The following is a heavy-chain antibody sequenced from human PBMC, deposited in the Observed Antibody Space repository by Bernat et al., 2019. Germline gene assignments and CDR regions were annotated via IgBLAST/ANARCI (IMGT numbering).Heavy chain of an antibody. CDR1: GGSFSGYY. Sequence: QVQLQQWGAGLLKPSETLSLTCAVYGGSFSGYYWSWIRQPPGKGLEWIGEINHSGSTNYNPSLKSRVTISVDTSKNQFSLKLSSVTAPDTAVYYCARGVPIFGVVIYYFDYWGQGTLVTVSS. CDR2: INHSGST. CDR3: ARGVPIFGVVIYYFDY. V-gene: IGHV4-34*01. J-gene: IGHJ4*02. D-gene: IGHD3-3*01.